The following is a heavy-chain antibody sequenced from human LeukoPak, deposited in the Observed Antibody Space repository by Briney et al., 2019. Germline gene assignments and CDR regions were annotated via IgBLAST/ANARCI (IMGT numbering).Heavy chain of an antibody. V-gene: IGHV4-30-2*01. Sequence: NPSETLSLTCAVSGGSISSGGYSWSWIRQPPGKGLEWIGYIYHSGSTYYNPSLKSRVTISVDRSKNQFSLKLSSVTAADTAVYYCARVRTAAADYWGQGTLVTVSS. CDR3: ARVRTAAADY. J-gene: IGHJ4*02. D-gene: IGHD6-13*01. CDR2: IYHSGST. CDR1: GGSISSGGYS.